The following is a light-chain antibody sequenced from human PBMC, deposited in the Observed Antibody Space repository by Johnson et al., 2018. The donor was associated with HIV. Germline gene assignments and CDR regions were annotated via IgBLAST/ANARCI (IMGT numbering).Light chain of an antibody. CDR3: GTWDSSLRVGF. Sequence: QPVLTQPPSVSAAPGQKVTISCSGSSSNIGNNYVSWYQQLPGRAPKLLIYDNNKRPSGIPDRFSGSKSGTSATLGITGLQTGDEAEYYCGTWDSSLRVGFFGTGTNVTVL. CDR2: DNN. J-gene: IGLJ1*01. CDR1: SSNIGNNY. V-gene: IGLV1-51*01.